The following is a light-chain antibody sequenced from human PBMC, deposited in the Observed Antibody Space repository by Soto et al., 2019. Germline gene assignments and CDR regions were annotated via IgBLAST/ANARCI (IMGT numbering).Light chain of an antibody. Sequence: EIQMSQSPSTVSATIGDRVTITCRASQSISSWLAWYQQKPGKAPKLLIYDASSLESGVPSRFSGSGSGTEFTLTISSLQPDDFATYYCQQYNSYSRTFAQGTKMDIK. CDR2: DAS. J-gene: IGKJ1*01. CDR1: QSISSW. CDR3: QQYNSYSRT. V-gene: IGKV1-5*01.